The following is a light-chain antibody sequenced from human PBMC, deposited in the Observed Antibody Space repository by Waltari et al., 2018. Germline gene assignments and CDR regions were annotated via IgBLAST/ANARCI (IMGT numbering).Light chain of an antibody. Sequence: DIVMTQSPDSLAVSLGERATINCKSSQSVLYSSNNKNYLAWYQQKPGQPPKLLIYWASTRESGVPDLFSGSESGTDFTLTISSLHAEDVAVYYCQQYYTTPRTFGQGTKVEIK. V-gene: IGKV4-1*01. CDR1: QSVLYSSNNKNY. CDR3: QQYYTTPRT. J-gene: IGKJ1*01. CDR2: WAS.